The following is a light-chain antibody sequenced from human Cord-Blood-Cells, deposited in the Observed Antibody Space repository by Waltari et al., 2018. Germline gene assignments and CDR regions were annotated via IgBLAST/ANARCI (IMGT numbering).Light chain of an antibody. CDR1: SSTIVTHY. Sequence: QSVLTQPPSASAAPGYKGPMSCPGSSSTIVTHYVSWYQQLPGTAPKLLLYDNNKRPSGIPDRFSGSKSGTSATLGITGLQTGDEADYYCGTWDSSLSAGVFGGGTKLTVL. J-gene: IGLJ3*02. CDR2: DNN. CDR3: GTWDSSLSAGV. V-gene: IGLV1-51*01.